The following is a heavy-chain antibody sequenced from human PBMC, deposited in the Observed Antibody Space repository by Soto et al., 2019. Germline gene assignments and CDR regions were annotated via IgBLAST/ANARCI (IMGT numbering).Heavy chain of an antibody. Sequence: GGSLRLSCAASVLPFSTYGMHWVRQTPGKGLEWVAVISYDGSNKYYADSVKGRFTISRDNSKNTLYLQMNSLRAEDTAVYYCAKEYGSSSLSPDFDYWGQGTLVTVSS. CDR2: ISYDGSNK. D-gene: IGHD6-13*01. CDR1: VLPFSTYG. CDR3: AKEYGSSSLSPDFDY. J-gene: IGHJ4*02. V-gene: IGHV3-30*18.